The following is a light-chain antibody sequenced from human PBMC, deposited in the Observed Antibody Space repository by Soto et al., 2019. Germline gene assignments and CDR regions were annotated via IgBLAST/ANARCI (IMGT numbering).Light chain of an antibody. Sequence: QSVLTQPPSVSAAPGQKVIISCSGGTSNIGNNYACWYQHLPGTAPRLLMYEDDKRASGIPDRFSGSRSGTSATLGITGLQTGDEADYYCGTWDSRLNAHVFGTGIKLTVL. J-gene: IGLJ1*01. V-gene: IGLV1-51*02. CDR3: GTWDSRLNAHV. CDR1: TSNIGNNY. CDR2: EDD.